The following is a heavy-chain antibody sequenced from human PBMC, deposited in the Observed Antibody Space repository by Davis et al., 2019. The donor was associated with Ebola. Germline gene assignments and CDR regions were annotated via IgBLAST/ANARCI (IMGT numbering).Heavy chain of an antibody. CDR2: INHSGST. Sequence: SETLSLTCAVYGGSFSSYYWSWIRQPPGKGLEWIGEINHSGSTNYNPSLKSRVTISVDTTKNQFSLKLSSVTAADTAVYYCARETTVTLIDYWGQGTLVTVSS. CDR3: ARETTVTLIDY. CDR1: GGSFSSYY. J-gene: IGHJ4*02. D-gene: IGHD4-17*01. V-gene: IGHV4-34*01.